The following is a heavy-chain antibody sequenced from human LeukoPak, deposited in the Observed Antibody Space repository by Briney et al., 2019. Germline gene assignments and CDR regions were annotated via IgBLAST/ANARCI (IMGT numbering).Heavy chain of an antibody. CDR3: ARIGAGSSRDY. CDR2: IKQDGSEK. Sequence: GGSLRLSCAASGFTFSSYWMNWVRQAPGKGLEWVANIKQDGSEKYYVDSVKGRFTISRDNAKNSLYLQMNSLRAEDTAVYYCARIGAGSSRDYWGQGTLVTVSS. J-gene: IGHJ4*02. CDR1: GFTFSSYW. V-gene: IGHV3-7*04. D-gene: IGHD6-13*01.